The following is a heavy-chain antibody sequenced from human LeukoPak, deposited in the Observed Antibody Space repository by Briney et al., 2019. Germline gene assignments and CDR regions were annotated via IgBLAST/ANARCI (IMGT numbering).Heavy chain of an antibody. Sequence: GGSLRLSCAASGFTFSSYAMLWVRQAPGEGLEWVAVLSYDGSNKYYADSVKGRFTISRDNSKNTLYPQMNSLRPEDTAVYYCARGFAVAGYDYWGQGTLVTVSS. V-gene: IGHV3-30-3*01. CDR2: LSYDGSNK. D-gene: IGHD6-19*01. CDR3: ARGFAVAGYDY. J-gene: IGHJ4*02. CDR1: GFTFSSYA.